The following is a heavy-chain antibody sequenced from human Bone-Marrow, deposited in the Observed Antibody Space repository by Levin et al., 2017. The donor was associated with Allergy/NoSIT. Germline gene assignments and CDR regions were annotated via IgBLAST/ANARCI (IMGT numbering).Heavy chain of an antibody. D-gene: IGHD3-10*01. J-gene: IGHJ3*02. CDR3: ARVKRGLLWFGEPLPHDAFDI. CDR2: ISYDGSNK. CDR1: GFTFSSYA. Sequence: GGSLRLSCAASGFTFSSYAMHWVRQAPGKGLEWVAVISYDGSNKYYADSVKGRFTISRDNSKNTLYLQMNSLRAEDTAVYYCARVKRGLLWFGEPLPHDAFDIWGQGTMVTVSS. V-gene: IGHV3-30-3*01.